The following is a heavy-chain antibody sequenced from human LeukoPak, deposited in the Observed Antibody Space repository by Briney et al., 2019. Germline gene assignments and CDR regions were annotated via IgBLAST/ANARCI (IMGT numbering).Heavy chain of an antibody. D-gene: IGHD6-19*01. Sequence: PSETLSLTCTVSGGSISSYYWSWIRQPAGKGLEWIGRIYTSGGTNYNPSLKSRVTMSVDTSKNQFSLKLTSVTAADTAVYYCARETTLTGYSSGLGFNYWGQGTLVTVFS. CDR2: IYTSGGT. V-gene: IGHV4-4*07. J-gene: IGHJ4*02. CDR3: ARETTLTGYSSGLGFNY. CDR1: GGSISSYY.